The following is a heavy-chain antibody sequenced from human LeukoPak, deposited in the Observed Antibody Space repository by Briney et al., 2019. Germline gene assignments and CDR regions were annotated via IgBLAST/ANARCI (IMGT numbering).Heavy chain of an antibody. CDR2: IRPMNSDV. CDR3: ASRPFETTVVPWDFY. J-gene: IGHJ4*02. CDR1: GYNFNTYW. V-gene: IGHV5-51*01. Sequence: GESLKISCKGSGYNFNTYWFDWVRQLPGKGLEWMGIIRPMNSDVRYSPSFQGQVTISADRSINTAYLQWNSLTASDTAMYYCASRPFETTVVPWDFYWGQGTQVSVSS. D-gene: IGHD4-23*01.